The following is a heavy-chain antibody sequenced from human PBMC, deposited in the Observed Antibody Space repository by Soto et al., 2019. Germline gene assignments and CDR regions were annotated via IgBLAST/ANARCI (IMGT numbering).Heavy chain of an antibody. J-gene: IGHJ4*02. D-gene: IGHD2-2*01. CDR3: ASSVGPRDIVVVPAARSQFDY. CDR1: GDSVSSNSAA. Sequence: SQTLSLTCAISGDSVSSNSAAWNWIRQSPSRGLEWLGRTYYRSKWYNDYAVSVKSRITINPDTSKNQFSLQLNSVTPEDTAVYYCASSVGPRDIVVVPAARSQFDYWGQGTLVTVSS. V-gene: IGHV6-1*01. CDR2: TYYRSKWYN.